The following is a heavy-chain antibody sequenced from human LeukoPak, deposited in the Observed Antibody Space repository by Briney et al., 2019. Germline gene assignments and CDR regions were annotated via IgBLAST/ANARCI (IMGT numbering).Heavy chain of an antibody. J-gene: IGHJ3*02. CDR1: GGSISSGSYY. CDR3: ARVPYDSSGYYYAAAFHI. Sequence: SETLSLTCTVSGGSISSGSYYWSWIRQPAGKVLEWIGRIYTSGSTNYNPSLKSRVTISVDTSKNQFSLKLSSVTAADTAVYYCARVPYDSSGYYYAAAFHIWGQGTMVTVSS. V-gene: IGHV4-61*02. CDR2: IYTSGST. D-gene: IGHD3-22*01.